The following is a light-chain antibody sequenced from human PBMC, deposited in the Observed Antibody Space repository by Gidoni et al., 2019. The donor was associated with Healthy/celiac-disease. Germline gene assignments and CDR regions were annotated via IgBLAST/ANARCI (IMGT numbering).Light chain of an antibody. CDR1: NIGSNS. CDR2: DDS. Sequence: SYVLTQPPSVSVAPGQTASITCGGKNIGSNSVHWYQQKPGQAPVLVVYDDSDRPSGIPERFSVSNSGNTATLTISRVEAGDEADYYCQVWDSSSDHPVIFGGGTKLTVL. V-gene: IGLV3-21*02. CDR3: QVWDSSSDHPVI. J-gene: IGLJ2*01.